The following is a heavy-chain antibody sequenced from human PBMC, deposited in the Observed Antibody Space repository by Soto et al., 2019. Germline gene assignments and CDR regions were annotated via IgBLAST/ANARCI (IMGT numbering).Heavy chain of an antibody. CDR1: GYSFDTFG. CDR2: ISIKKGDT. J-gene: IGHJ2*01. V-gene: IGHV1-18*01. CDR3: ARCYFSVGSCFTCWHFEL. Sequence: QVQVVQSGAEVKKPGASVKVACKASGYSFDTFGMSWVRQAPGQGLEWMGWISIKKGDTTSAQKFQDRVTMTTDTSTITAYMELTSLTSDDTAVYYCARCYFSVGSCFTCWHFELWGRGTLVTVSS. D-gene: IGHD2-15*01.